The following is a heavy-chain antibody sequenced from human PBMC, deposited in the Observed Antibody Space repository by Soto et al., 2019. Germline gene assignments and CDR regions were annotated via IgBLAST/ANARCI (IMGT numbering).Heavy chain of an antibody. CDR3: ATGIAARPYYYYYGMDV. V-gene: IGHV1-24*01. Sequence: ASVKVSCKVSGYTLTELSMHWVRQAPGKGLEWMGGFDPEDGETIYAQKFQGRVTMTEDTSTDTAYMELSSLRSEDTAVYYCATGIAARPYYYYYGMDVWGQGTTVTVSS. CDR2: FDPEDGET. D-gene: IGHD6-6*01. J-gene: IGHJ6*02. CDR1: GYTLTELS.